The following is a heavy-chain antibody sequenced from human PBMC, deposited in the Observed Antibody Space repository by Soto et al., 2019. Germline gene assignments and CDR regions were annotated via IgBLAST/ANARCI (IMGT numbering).Heavy chain of an antibody. J-gene: IGHJ6*02. V-gene: IGHV4-31*03. CDR3: ARRRPTTPGINV. D-gene: IGHD1-1*01. Sequence: PSETLSLTCTVPGGSIISGGYYWSWIRQHQGKGLEWVGYIYYSGSTYYNPSLKNRVTISVDTAKNQFSMKLSSVTAADTAVYYCARRRPTTPGINVWGQGTTVTVSS. CDR2: IYYSGST. CDR1: GGSIISGGYY.